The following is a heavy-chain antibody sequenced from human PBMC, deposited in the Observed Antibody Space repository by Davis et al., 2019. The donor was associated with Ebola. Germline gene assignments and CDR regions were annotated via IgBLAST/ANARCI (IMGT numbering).Heavy chain of an antibody. V-gene: IGHV3-21*01. CDR2: ISSSSSYI. CDR3: ARLKRDFWRGYFDY. J-gene: IGHJ4*02. D-gene: IGHD3-3*01. CDR1: GFTFSSYA. Sequence: GESLKISCAASGFTFSSYAMSWFRQAPGKGLEWVSSISSSSSYIYYADSVKGRFTISRDNAKNSLYLQMNSLRAEDTAVYYCARLKRDFWRGYFDYWGQGTLVTVSS.